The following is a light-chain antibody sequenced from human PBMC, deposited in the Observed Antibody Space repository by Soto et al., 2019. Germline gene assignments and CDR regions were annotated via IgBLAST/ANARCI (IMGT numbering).Light chain of an antibody. CDR2: GAS. Sequence: EIVMTQSPATLSVSPGGSATLSCRASQSVGSNLAWCQQKPGQAPRLLIYGASTRATGIPARFSGSGSGTEFTLTISSLQSEDFAVYYCQQYDNWLRTFGQGTKVDIK. J-gene: IGKJ1*01. CDR3: QQYDNWLRT. V-gene: IGKV3-15*01. CDR1: QSVGSN.